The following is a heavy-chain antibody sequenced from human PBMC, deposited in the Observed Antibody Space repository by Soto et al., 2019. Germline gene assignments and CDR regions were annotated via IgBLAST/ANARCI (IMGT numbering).Heavy chain of an antibody. CDR2: MSNSGST. D-gene: IGHD2-15*01. J-gene: IGHJ4*02. CDR3: ARHYCSGGGCYYFDN. CDR1: GGSISSYH. Sequence: QVQLQESGPGLVKSSETQSLTCTVSGGSISSYHWSWIRQPPGKGLEWIGYMSNSGSTNYNPSLKSRVTISVDTSKNQFSLKLSSVTAADTAVYYCARHYCSGGGCYYFDNWGQGTLVTVSS. V-gene: IGHV4-59*08.